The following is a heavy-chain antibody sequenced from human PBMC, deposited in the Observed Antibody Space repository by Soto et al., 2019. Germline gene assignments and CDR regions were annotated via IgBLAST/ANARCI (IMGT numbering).Heavy chain of an antibody. Sequence: PSKTLSLTCTVSGGSISSYYWSWILQPPGKGLEWIGYIYYSGSTNYNPSLKSRVTISVDTSKNQFSLKLSSVTAADTAVYYCARHLSPMNTGTHIDYWGRGTLVPVSA. CDR2: IYYSGST. CDR1: GGSISSYY. V-gene: IGHV4-59*08. CDR3: ARHLSPMNTGTHIDY. J-gene: IGHJ4*01. D-gene: IGHD4-17*01.